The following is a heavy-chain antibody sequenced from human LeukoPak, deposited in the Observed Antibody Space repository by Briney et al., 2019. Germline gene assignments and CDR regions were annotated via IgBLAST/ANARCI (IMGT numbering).Heavy chain of an antibody. CDR1: WDIVSSNRAA. CDR2: SYYRSNFYN. V-gene: IGHV6-1*01. J-gene: IGHJ4*02. Sequence: SQTLSLTCPISWDIVSSNRAAWTWTTQSPLRGLEWLGMSYYRSNFYNDFAVSLNSRITIIQNSSKNQFSLQLNSVTPEDTAVYYCSRSDGASDFDYWGQGTLVTVSS. CDR3: SRSDGASDFDY. D-gene: IGHD5-24*01.